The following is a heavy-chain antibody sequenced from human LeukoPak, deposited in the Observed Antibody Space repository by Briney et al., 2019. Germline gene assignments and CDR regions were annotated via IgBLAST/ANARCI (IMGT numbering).Heavy chain of an antibody. D-gene: IGHD2-2*01. Sequence: GGSLRLSCAASGFTFSSYWMHWVRQAPGKGLEWVAFIRYDGSNKYYADSVKGRFTISRDNSKNALYLQMNSLRAEDTAVYYCAKDYPIYCSSTSCASFDYWGQGTLVTVSS. V-gene: IGHV3-30*02. J-gene: IGHJ4*02. CDR1: GFTFSSYW. CDR3: AKDYPIYCSSTSCASFDY. CDR2: IRYDGSNK.